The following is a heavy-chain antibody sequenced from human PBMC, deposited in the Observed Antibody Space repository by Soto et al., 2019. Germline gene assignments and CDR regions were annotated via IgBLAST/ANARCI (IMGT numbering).Heavy chain of an antibody. CDR2: ISSSSSTI. Sequence: GWSLRLSCAASGFTFSSYSMNLVRQAPGKGLEWVSYISSSSSTIYYADSVKGRFTISRDNAKNSLYLQMNSLRDEDTAVYYCARDRAIAVAGKYYFEYWGQGTLVTVSS. D-gene: IGHD6-19*01. J-gene: IGHJ4*02. CDR1: GFTFSSYS. V-gene: IGHV3-48*02. CDR3: ARDRAIAVAGKYYFEY.